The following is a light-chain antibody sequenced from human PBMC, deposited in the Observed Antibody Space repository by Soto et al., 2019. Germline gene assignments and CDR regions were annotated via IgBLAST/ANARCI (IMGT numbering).Light chain of an antibody. Sequence: SELSQPGSVSGSPGQSITISCTGISSDVGSYNLVSWYQQHPGKAPKLMIYEGSKRPSGVSDRFSGSKSGNTASLTISGLQAEDEADYYCCSYAGSSTFLYVFGTGTKVTVL. V-gene: IGLV2-23*03. CDR1: SSDVGSYNL. CDR2: EGS. J-gene: IGLJ1*01. CDR3: CSYAGSSTFLYV.